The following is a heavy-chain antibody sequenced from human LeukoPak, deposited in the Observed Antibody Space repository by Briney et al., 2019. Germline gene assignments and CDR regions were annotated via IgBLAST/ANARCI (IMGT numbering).Heavy chain of an antibody. CDR1: GFTFSRYR. V-gene: IGHV3-30*03. J-gene: IGHJ4*02. D-gene: IGHD3-10*01. CDR3: AREGYYGSGSPPSLYFDY. Sequence: GGSLRLSCAASGFTFSRYRMNWVRQAPGKGLEWVAVTSSDLNVKLYADSVKGRFTISRDNSRSTLYLQMNSLRPEDTAIYYCAREGYYGSGSPPSLYFDYWGQGTLVTVSS. CDR2: TSSDLNVK.